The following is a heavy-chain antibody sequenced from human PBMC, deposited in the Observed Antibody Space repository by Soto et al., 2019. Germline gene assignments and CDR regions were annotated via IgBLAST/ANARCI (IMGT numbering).Heavy chain of an antibody. Sequence: GGSLRLSCAASGFTFSDYYMSWIRQAPGKGLEWVSYISSSSSYTNYADSVKGRFTISRDNAENSLYLQMNSLRAEDTAVYYCARSKYSSSSGYYYYGMDVWGQGTTVTVSS. V-gene: IGHV3-11*06. CDR3: ARSKYSSSSGYYYYGMDV. D-gene: IGHD6-6*01. CDR2: ISSSSSYT. CDR1: GFTFSDYY. J-gene: IGHJ6*02.